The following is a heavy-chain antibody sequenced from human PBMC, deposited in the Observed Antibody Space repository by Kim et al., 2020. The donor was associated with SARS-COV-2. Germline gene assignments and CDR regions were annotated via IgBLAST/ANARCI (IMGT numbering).Heavy chain of an antibody. J-gene: IGHJ4*02. Sequence: ASVKVSCKASGYPFTVYSINWLRQAPGQGLEWMGWINTNTGNPTYAQGFTGRFVFSLDTSVTTTYLQISGLMAEDTAVYYCARDRASGSYDYWGQGTLVT. CDR1: GYPFTVYS. CDR2: INTNTGNP. V-gene: IGHV7-4-1*02. D-gene: IGHD1-26*01. CDR3: ARDRASGSYDY.